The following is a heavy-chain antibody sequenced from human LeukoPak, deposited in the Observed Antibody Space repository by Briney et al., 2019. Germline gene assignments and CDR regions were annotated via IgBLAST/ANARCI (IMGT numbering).Heavy chain of an antibody. D-gene: IGHD3-10*01. V-gene: IGHV1-18*01. CDR1: GYTFNNYG. J-gene: IGHJ4*02. CDR2: ISAHNGYT. Sequence: GASVKVSCKASGYTFNNYGINWVRQAPGQGLEWMGWISAHNGYTKYAQKVQGRVTLTTDKSTSTAYMELKSLKSDDTAIYYCARGGSFGTYWGQGTLVTVSS. CDR3: ARGGSFGTY.